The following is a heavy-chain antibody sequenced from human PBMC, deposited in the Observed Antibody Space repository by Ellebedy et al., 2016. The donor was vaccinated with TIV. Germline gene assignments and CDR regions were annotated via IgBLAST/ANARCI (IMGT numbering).Heavy chain of an antibody. CDR1: GFPFSDHY. V-gene: IGHV3-72*01. CDR2: IGNKVNSHFT. J-gene: IGHJ3*01. D-gene: IGHD1-1*01. Sequence: GESLKISCAASGFPFSDHYMDWVRQAPGKGLEWVGRIGNKVNSHFTQYAASVRGIFTSSRDDSDNSVSLDMNSLKSEDTAVYYCVRRHWSAFDLWGQGTMVAVSS. CDR3: VRRHWSAFDL.